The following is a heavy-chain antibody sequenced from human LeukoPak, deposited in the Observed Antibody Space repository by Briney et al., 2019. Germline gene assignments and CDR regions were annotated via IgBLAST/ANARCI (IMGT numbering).Heavy chain of an antibody. CDR3: ATHPLATSEIYYFDY. Sequence: ASVKVSCKVSGYTLTELSMHWVRQAPGKGLEWMGGFDPEDGETIYAQKFQGRVTMTEDTSTDTAYMELSSLRSEDTAVYYCATHPLATSEIYYFDYWGQGTLVTVSS. CDR2: FDPEDGET. D-gene: IGHD5-12*01. J-gene: IGHJ4*02. V-gene: IGHV1-24*01. CDR1: GYTLTELS.